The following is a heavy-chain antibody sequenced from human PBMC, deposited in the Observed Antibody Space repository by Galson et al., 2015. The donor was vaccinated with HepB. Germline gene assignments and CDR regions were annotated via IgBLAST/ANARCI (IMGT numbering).Heavy chain of an antibody. CDR2: IWYDGSEK. Sequence: SLRLSCAASGFTFYSYGMHWVRQAPGKGLEWVALIWYDGSEKSYADSVKGRFTISRDNSKNALYLQMNSLRVEDTAVYYCARDRGSSGWNSDFWGQGTLVTVSS. CDR3: ARDRGSSGWNSDF. CDR1: GFTFYSYG. V-gene: IGHV3-33*01. D-gene: IGHD6-19*01. J-gene: IGHJ4*02.